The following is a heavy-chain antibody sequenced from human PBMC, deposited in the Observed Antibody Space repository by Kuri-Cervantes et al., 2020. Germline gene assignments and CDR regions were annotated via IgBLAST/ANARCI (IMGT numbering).Heavy chain of an antibody. D-gene: IGHD3-3*01. Sequence: ASVKVSCKASGYTFTGYYMHWVRQAPGQGLEWMGWINPNGGGTNYAQKFQGWVTMTRDTSTSTVYMELSSLRSEDTAVYYCARDHGFWSGYYMVDPWGQGTLVTVSS. J-gene: IGHJ5*02. V-gene: IGHV1-2*04. CDR2: INPNGGGT. CDR3: ARDHGFWSGYYMVDP. CDR1: GYTFTGYY.